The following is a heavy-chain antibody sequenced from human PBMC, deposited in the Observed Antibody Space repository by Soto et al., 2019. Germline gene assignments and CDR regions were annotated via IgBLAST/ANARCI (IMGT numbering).Heavy chain of an antibody. J-gene: IGHJ4*02. CDR2: ISDDGSQK. D-gene: IGHD6-19*01. V-gene: IGHV3-30*18. CDR3: AKEAPGGWHFFDT. CDR1: GFTFRTYG. Sequence: GGSLRLSCAASGFTFRTYGMHWVRQSPGKGLEWVAFISDDGSQKYYGDSVKGRFTISRDNSKNTLSLRMISLRTEDTSVYYCAKEAPGGWHFFDTWGQGTLVTVSS.